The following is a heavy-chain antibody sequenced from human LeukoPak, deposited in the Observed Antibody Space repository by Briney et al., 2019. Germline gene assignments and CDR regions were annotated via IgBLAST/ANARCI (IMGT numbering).Heavy chain of an antibody. CDR3: ARDGGHGSGSYSWIIFFEYYFDY. CDR2: ITPNSGGT. D-gene: IGHD3-10*01. V-gene: IGHV1-2*02. CDR1: GYTFTVYY. Sequence: GASVKVSCTASGYTFTVYYMHWVRQAPGQGRECRVWITPNSGGTNYAQKSEGRVTIPRETSISPAYMELSRLRSDDTPVYYCARDGGHGSGSYSWIIFFEYYFDYWRQGTLVTVSS. J-gene: IGHJ4*02.